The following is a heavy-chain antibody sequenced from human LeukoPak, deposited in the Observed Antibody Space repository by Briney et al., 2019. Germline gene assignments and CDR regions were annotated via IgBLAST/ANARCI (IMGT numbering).Heavy chain of an antibody. D-gene: IGHD2-15*01. J-gene: IGHJ5*02. CDR3: ATASGRSFWLDP. V-gene: IGHV4-59*11. CDR2: IDYHGNT. Sequence: SETLSLTCIVSGGSIGTLYWNWIRQVPGKGLEWIGFIDYHGNTKYNPSLKSRVTMSVNTSVDQVSLRLTSVTAADTAIYFCATASGRSFWLDPWGQGRLVTVSS. CDR1: GGSIGTLY.